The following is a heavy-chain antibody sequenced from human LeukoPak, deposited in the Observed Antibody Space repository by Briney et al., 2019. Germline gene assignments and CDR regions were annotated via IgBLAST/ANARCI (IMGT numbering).Heavy chain of an antibody. CDR2: IRQDGSEK. V-gene: IGHV3-7*01. CDR3: ARDGTAAGLYFDL. Sequence: GGSLRLSCEFYGFTFTDYWMNWVRQAPGKGPEWVASIRQDGSEKTYVDSVKGRFTISRDNTKNSLSLQLNGLRAEDTAVYYCARDGTAAGLYFDLWGQGTLVTVSS. J-gene: IGHJ4*01. CDR1: GFTFTDYW. D-gene: IGHD6-13*01.